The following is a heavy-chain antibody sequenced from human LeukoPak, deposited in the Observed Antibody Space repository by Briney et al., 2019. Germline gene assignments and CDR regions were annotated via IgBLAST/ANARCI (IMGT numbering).Heavy chain of an antibody. V-gene: IGHV1-2*06. Sequence: ASVKISCKASGYTFTSYDINWVRQATGQGLEWMGRINPNSGVTNYAQKFQGRVTMTRDTSISTAYMDLSRLTSDDTAVYYCAKTTDSGYGHDYWGQGTLVTVSS. D-gene: IGHD5-12*01. CDR2: INPNSGVT. J-gene: IGHJ4*02. CDR3: AKTTDSGYGHDY. CDR1: GYTFTSYD.